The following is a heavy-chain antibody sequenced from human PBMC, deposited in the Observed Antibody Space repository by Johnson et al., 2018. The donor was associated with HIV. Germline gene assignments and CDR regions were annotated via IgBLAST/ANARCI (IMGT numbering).Heavy chain of an antibody. Sequence: VQLVESGGGVVQPGRSLRLSCAASGFTFSSYAMHWVRQAPGKGLEWVASIRQDGSEKYYVDSVKGRFTISRDNSKNTLYLQMNSLRAEDTAGYYCARGGRAHYGGNFGAFDIWGQGTMVTVSS. J-gene: IGHJ3*02. V-gene: IGHV3-7*02. CDR3: ARGGRAHYGGNFGAFDI. D-gene: IGHD4-23*01. CDR2: IRQDGSEK. CDR1: GFTFSSYA.